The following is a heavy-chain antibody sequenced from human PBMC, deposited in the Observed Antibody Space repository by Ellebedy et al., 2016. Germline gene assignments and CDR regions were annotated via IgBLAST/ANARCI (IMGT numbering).Heavy chain of an antibody. D-gene: IGHD3-16*01. CDR1: GGSISSSSYY. J-gene: IGHJ3*02. Sequence: SETLSLTCTVSGGSISSSSYYWGWIRQPPGKGLEWIGSIYYSGSTYYNPSLKSRVTISVDTSKNQFSLKLSSVTAADTAVYYCARGGFRPPGLLDAFDIWGQGTMVTVSS. CDR3: ARGGFRPPGLLDAFDI. V-gene: IGHV4-39*07. CDR2: IYYSGST.